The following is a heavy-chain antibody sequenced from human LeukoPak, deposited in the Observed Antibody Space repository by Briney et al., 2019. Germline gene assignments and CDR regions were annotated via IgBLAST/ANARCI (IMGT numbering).Heavy chain of an antibody. CDR1: GGSISSYY. CDR3: ARGQLGDFDY. V-gene: IGHV4-59*12. D-gene: IGHD6-13*01. Sequence: SETLSLTCTVSGGSISSYYWSWIRQPPGKGLEWIGYVYYSGSTNYNPSLKSRATISVDMSKNQFSLKLSSVTAADTAVYYCARGQLGDFDYWGQGTQVTVSS. CDR2: VYYSGST. J-gene: IGHJ4*02.